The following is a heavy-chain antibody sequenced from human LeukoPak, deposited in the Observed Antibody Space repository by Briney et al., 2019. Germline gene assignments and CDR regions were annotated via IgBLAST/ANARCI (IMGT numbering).Heavy chain of an antibody. CDR3: ARAPLTPRSYYYYMDV. V-gene: IGHV1-46*01. CDR1: GYTFTSYY. CDR2: INPSGGST. J-gene: IGHJ6*03. Sequence: ASVKVSCKASGYTFTSYYMHWVRQAPGQGLEWMGIINPSGGSTSYAQEFQGRVTITRDTSASTAYMELSSLRSEDMAVYYCARAPLTPRSYYYYMDVWGKGTTVTVSS.